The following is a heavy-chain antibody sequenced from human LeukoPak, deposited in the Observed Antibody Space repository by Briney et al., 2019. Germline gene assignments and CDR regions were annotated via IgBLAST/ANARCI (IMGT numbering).Heavy chain of an antibody. D-gene: IGHD6-13*01. V-gene: IGHV3-21*01. J-gene: IGHJ3*02. CDR1: GFTFSSYN. CDR2: ISSSRSYI. Sequence: GGSLRLSCAASGFTFSSYNMNWVRQAPGKGLEWVSSISSSRSYIYYADSVRGRFTISRDNAENSLYLQMNSLRAEDTAVYYCARMLAAAFDIRGQGTMVTVSS. CDR3: ARMLAAAFDI.